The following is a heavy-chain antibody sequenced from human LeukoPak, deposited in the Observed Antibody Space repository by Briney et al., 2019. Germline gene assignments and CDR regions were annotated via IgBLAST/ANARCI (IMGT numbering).Heavy chain of an antibody. V-gene: IGHV4-34*01. D-gene: IGHD3-16*02. CDR1: GGSFSGYY. CDR3: ARGGYDYVWGSYRSGWFDY. Sequence: SETLSLTCAVYGGSFSGYYWSWIRQPPGKGLEWIGEINHSGSTNYNPSLKSRVTISVDTSKNQFSLKLSSVTAADTAVYYCARGGYDYVWGSYRSGWFDYWGQGTLVTVSS. J-gene: IGHJ4*02. CDR2: INHSGST.